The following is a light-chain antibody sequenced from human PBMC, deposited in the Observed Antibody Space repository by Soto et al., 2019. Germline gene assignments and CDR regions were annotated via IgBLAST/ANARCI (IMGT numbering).Light chain of an antibody. V-gene: IGKV4-1*01. CDR1: QSVLYSANNKNY. Sequence: DIVMTQSPDSLAVSLGERATINCKSSQSVLYSANNKNYLAWYQQKPGRSPTLLIYWASTRESGVPDRFSGSGSGTDFTLTISSLQAEDVAVYYCQQYYRKYIFGQGTKLEIK. CDR2: WAS. CDR3: QQYYRKYI. J-gene: IGKJ2*01.